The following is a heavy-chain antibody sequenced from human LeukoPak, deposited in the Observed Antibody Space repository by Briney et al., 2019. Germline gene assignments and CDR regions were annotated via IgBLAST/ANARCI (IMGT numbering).Heavy chain of an antibody. J-gene: IGHJ4*02. V-gene: IGHV3-23*01. D-gene: IGHD3-10*01. CDR1: GFTFSSYA. Sequence: QTGGSLRLSCAASGFTFSSYAMSWVRQAPGKGLEWVSGLSGPAFSTYYADSVKGRFTISRDNSKNTLYLQMNSLRAEDTAVYYCANLWFGELSPFHYWGQGTLVTVSS. CDR2: LSGPAFST. CDR3: ANLWFGELSPFHY.